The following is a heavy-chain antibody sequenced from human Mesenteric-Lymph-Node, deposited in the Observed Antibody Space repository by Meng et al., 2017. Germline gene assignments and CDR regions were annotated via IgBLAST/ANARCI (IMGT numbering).Heavy chain of an antibody. V-gene: IGHV3-23*04. D-gene: IGHD2-21*02. J-gene: IGHJ4*02. CDR2: ISVTGDYT. CDR1: GITLNNHA. Sequence: EVQLVEAGGGWVQPGGSLRLACGASGITLNNHAMSWVRQAPGKGLEWVSAISVTGDYTYYADSVKGRFTISRDSSKNTLYLQMNSLRDDDTAIYYCARKEVTKANFDYWGQGTLVTVSS. CDR3: ARKEVTKANFDY.